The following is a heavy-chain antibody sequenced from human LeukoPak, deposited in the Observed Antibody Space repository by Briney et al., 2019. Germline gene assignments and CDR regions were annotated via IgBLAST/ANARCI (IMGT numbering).Heavy chain of an antibody. CDR2: ISGSGGST. J-gene: IGHJ4*02. D-gene: IGHD3-9*01. Sequence: GGSLRLSCAASGFTFSSYAMSWVRQAPGKGLEWVSGISGSGGSTYYADSVKGRFTISRDNSKNTLYLQMNNLRAEDTAVYYCAKVLNIGGHWFDYWGQGSLVTVSS. CDR1: GFTFSSYA. V-gene: IGHV3-23*01. CDR3: AKVLNIGGHWFDY.